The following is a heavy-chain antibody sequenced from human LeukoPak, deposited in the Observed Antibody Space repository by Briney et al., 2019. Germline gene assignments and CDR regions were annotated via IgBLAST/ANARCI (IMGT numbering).Heavy chain of an antibody. J-gene: IGHJ4*02. D-gene: IGHD6-13*01. Sequence: PGGSLRLSCAASGFTFSSYAMSWVRQAPGKGLEWVANIKQDGSEKYYVDSVKGRFTISRDNSKNTLYLQMNSLRAEDTAVYYCAKGSDFIAAAGSRPDYWGQGTLVTVSS. V-gene: IGHV3-7*03. CDR3: AKGSDFIAAAGSRPDY. CDR1: GFTFSSYA. CDR2: IKQDGSEK.